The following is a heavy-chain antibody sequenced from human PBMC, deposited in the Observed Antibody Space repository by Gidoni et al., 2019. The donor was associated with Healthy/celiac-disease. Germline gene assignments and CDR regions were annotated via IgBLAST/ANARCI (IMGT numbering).Heavy chain of an antibody. D-gene: IGHD3-16*01. Sequence: EVQLVESGGGLVKPGGSLRLSCAASGFTFSNAWMSWVRQAPGKGLEWVGRIKSKTDGGTTDYAAPVKGRFTISRDDSKNTLYLQMNSLKTEDTAVYYCTTSIGDRYYYGMDVWGQGTTVTVSS. CDR1: GFTFSNAW. CDR2: IKSKTDGGTT. V-gene: IGHV3-15*01. CDR3: TTSIGDRYYYGMDV. J-gene: IGHJ6*02.